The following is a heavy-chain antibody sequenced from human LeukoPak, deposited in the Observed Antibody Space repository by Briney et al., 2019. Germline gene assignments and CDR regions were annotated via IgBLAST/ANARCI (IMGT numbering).Heavy chain of an antibody. Sequence: ASVKVSCKVSGYTLTELSMHWVRQAPGKGLEWMGGFDPEDGETIYAQKFQGRVTMTEDTSTDTAYMELSSLRSEDTAVYYCATVKCSSTTCYARFDYWGQGTLVTVS. CDR1: GYTLTELS. J-gene: IGHJ4*02. CDR3: ATVKCSSTTCYARFDY. V-gene: IGHV1-24*01. D-gene: IGHD2-2*01. CDR2: FDPEDGET.